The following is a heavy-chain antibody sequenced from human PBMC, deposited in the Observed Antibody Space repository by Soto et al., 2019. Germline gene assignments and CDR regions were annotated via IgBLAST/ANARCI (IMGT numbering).Heavy chain of an antibody. Sequence: SETLSLTCTVSGGSISSYYWSWIRQPPGKGLEWIGYIYYSGSTNYNPSLKSRVTISVDTSKNQFSLKLSSVTAADTAVYYCARSPYYYDSSGYYYFDYWGQGTLVTVSS. CDR3: ARSPYYYDSSGYYYFDY. CDR2: IYYSGST. D-gene: IGHD3-22*01. J-gene: IGHJ4*02. V-gene: IGHV4-59*01. CDR1: GGSISSYY.